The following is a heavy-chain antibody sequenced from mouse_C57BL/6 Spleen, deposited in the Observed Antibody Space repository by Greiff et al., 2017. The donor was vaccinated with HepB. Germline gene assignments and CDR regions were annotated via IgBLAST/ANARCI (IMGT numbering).Heavy chain of an antibody. CDR3: VREGNWDEFAY. CDR1: GFSFHTYA. Sequence: EVKLMESGGGLVQPKGSLKLSCAASGFSFHTYAMNWVRQAPGKGLEWVARIRSKSNNYATYYADSVKDRFTISRDDSESMLYLQMNNLKTEDTAMYYCVREGNWDEFAYWGQGTLVTVSA. D-gene: IGHD4-1*01. J-gene: IGHJ3*01. CDR2: IRSKSNNYAT. V-gene: IGHV10-1*01.